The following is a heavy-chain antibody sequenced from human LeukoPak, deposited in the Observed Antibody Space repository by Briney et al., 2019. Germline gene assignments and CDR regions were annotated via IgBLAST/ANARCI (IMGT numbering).Heavy chain of an antibody. J-gene: IGHJ4*02. CDR2: IYTDGST. Sequence: PSQTLSLTCTVSGGSITSGSHYWSWIRQPAWKGLEWIGRIYTDGSTNYNPSLKSRVTISVDTSKNQFSLKVSSVTAADTAVYYCARGRPTNLGGIYWGQGTLVIVIS. CDR1: GGSITSGSHY. CDR3: ARGRPTNLGGIY. D-gene: IGHD7-27*01. V-gene: IGHV4-61*02.